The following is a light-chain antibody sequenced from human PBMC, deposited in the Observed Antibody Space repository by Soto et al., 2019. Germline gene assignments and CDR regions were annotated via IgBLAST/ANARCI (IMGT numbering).Light chain of an antibody. J-gene: IGKJ1*01. V-gene: IGKV3-15*01. CDR3: QHYNTWPWT. CDR1: QSVATN. CDR2: GAS. Sequence: VMTQSPATLSVSPGERVTLSCRASQSVATNLAWYQQRPGQAPRLLIYGASKRAIGLPARFSGSGSGTEFTLTISSLQSEDFAVYYCQHYNTWPWTFGQGTKVDIK.